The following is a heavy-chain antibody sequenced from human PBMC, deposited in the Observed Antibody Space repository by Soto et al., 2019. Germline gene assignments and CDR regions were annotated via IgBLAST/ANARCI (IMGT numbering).Heavy chain of an antibody. CDR1: GGTFSSYA. J-gene: IGHJ4*02. CDR3: ARGRPYDSSGYYEVCFDY. Sequence: SVKVSCKASGGTFSSYAISWVRQAPGQGLEWMGGIILIFVTANYAQNSQGRVTITADESTSTAYMELSSLRSEDTAVYYCARGRPYDSSGYYEVCFDYWGQGTLVTVSS. V-gene: IGHV1-69*13. D-gene: IGHD3-22*01. CDR2: IILIFVTA.